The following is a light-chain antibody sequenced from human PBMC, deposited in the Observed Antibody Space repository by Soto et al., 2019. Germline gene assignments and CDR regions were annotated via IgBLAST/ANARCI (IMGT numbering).Light chain of an antibody. CDR2: GAS. Sequence: EIVLTQSPGTLSLSPGERATLSCRASQNVVSTFLAWYQQKPGQAPRLLIYGASSRATGIPDRFSGSGSGTDFTLTISRLEPEDFAVYYCQPYGSFFGQGTRLEIK. CDR1: QNVVSTF. CDR3: QPYGSF. J-gene: IGKJ5*01. V-gene: IGKV3-20*01.